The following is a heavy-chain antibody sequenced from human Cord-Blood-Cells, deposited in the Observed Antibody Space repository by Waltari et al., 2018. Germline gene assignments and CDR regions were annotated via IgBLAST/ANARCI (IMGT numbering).Heavy chain of an antibody. CDR3: ATAVGGNMEFDS. Sequence: QGQLVQTGPEVNTPGASVTVARQPSGYSFSTCGITWVRQAPGQGREWVGWISALHGNTNRPQSLQDRLTLTTDTSTNTAYMELRSLTSDDTAVYYCATAVGGNMEFDSWGHGTLVTVSA. D-gene: IGHD6-19*01. CDR1: GYSFSTCG. CDR2: ISALHGNT. J-gene: IGHJ5*01. V-gene: IGHV1-18*01.